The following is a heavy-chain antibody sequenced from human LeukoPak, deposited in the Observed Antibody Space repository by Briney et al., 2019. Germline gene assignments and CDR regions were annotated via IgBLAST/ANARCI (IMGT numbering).Heavy chain of an antibody. Sequence: GRSLRLSCAASGFTFSSYAMHWVRQAPGKGLEWVAVISYDGSNKYYADSVKGRFTISRDNSKNTLYLQMNSLRAEDTAVYYCARGQRLFFQAPFDYWGQGTLVTVSS. J-gene: IGHJ4*02. D-gene: IGHD2/OR15-2a*01. CDR2: ISYDGSNK. CDR3: ARGQRLFFQAPFDY. CDR1: GFTFSSYA. V-gene: IGHV3-30-3*01.